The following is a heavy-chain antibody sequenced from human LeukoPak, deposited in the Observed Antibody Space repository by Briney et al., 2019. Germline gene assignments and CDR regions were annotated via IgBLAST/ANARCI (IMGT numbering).Heavy chain of an antibody. D-gene: IGHD6-6*01. J-gene: IGHJ4*02. CDR2: ISWNSGSI. Sequence: GGSLRLSCAASGFTFDDYAMHWVRQAPGKGLEWVSGISWNSGSIGYADSVKGRFTISRDNAKNSLYLQMNSLRAEDTALYYCAKAVGYSSSSDYFHYWGQGTLGTVS. CDR3: AKAVGYSSSSDYFHY. V-gene: IGHV3-9*01. CDR1: GFTFDDYA.